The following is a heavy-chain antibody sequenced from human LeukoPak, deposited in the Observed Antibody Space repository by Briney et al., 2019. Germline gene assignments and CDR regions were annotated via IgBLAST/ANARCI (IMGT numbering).Heavy chain of an antibody. CDR3: ARSSDYGATYTVDY. J-gene: IGHJ4*02. CDR1: GGSISSSSYY. Sequence: SETLSLTCTVSGGSISSSSYYWGWIRQPPGKGLEWIGSIYYSGSTYYNPSLKSRVTISVDTSKNQFSLKLSSVTAADTAVYYCARSSDYGATYTVDYWGQGTLVTVSS. D-gene: IGHD4/OR15-4a*01. CDR2: IYYSGST. V-gene: IGHV4-39*07.